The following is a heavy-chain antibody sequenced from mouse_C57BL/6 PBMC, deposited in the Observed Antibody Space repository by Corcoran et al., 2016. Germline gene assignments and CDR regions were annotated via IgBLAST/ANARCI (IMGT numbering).Heavy chain of an antibody. V-gene: IGHV9-3*01. CDR1: GYTFTTYG. Sequence: QIQLVQSGPELKKPGETVKISCKASGYTFTTYGMSWVKQAPGKGLKWMGWINTYSGVPTYADDFKGRFAFSLETSASTAYLQINNLKNEDTATYFCAKGGDGYSLRYFDVWGTGTTVTVSS. D-gene: IGHD2-3*01. CDR3: AKGGDGYSLRYFDV. J-gene: IGHJ1*03. CDR2: INTYSGVP.